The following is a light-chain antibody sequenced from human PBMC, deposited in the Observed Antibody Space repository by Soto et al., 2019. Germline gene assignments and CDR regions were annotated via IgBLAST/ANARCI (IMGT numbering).Light chain of an antibody. CDR1: QDISSH. CDR3: QQYETYPL. J-gene: IGKJ3*01. CDR2: EAS. V-gene: IGKV1-33*01. Sequence: DIQMTQSPSSLSASIGDRVTITRQASQDISSHLSWYQQRPGRAPKLLISEASNLEAGVPSRFTGGGSGTEFTLTVSGLQPEDTGIYYCQQYETYPLFGPGTKV.